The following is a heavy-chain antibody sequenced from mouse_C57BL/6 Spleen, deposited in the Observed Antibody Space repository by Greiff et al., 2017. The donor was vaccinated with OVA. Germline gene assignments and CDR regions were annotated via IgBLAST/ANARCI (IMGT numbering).Heavy chain of an antibody. V-gene: IGHV1-55*01. CDR2: IYPGSGST. CDR3: ARGGNYGASWFAY. Sequence: QVQLQQPGAELVKPGASVKMSCKASGYTFTSYWITWVKQRPGQRLEWIGDIYPGSGSTNYNEKFKSKATLTVDTSSSTAYMQLSSLTSEDSAVYYWARGGNYGASWFAYWGQGTLVTVSA. CDR1: GYTFTSYW. D-gene: IGHD1-1*01. J-gene: IGHJ3*01.